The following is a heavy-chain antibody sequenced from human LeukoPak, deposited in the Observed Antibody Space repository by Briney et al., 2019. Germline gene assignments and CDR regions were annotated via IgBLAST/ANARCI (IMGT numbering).Heavy chain of an antibody. D-gene: IGHD3-3*01. CDR1: GGSFSGYY. CDR3: ARGSTDYDFWSGYTNWFDP. CDR2: INHSGST. V-gene: IGHV4-34*01. J-gene: IGHJ5*02. Sequence: SETLSLTCAVYGGSFSGYYWSWIRQPPGKGLEWIGEINHSGSTNYNPSLKSRVTISVDTSKNQFSLKLSSVTAADTAVYYCARGSTDYDFWSGYTNWFDPWGQGTLVTVSS.